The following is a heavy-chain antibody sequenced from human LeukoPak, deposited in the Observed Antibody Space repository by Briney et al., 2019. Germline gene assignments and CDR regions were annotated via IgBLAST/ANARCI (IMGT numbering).Heavy chain of an antibody. CDR3: ARQTTARRSSWYFDI. V-gene: IGHV4-39*01. D-gene: IGHD4-17*01. J-gene: IGHJ2*01. CDR1: ASSISSSSCY. CDR2: IYYSGTT. Sequence: SETLSLTCTRSASSISSSSCYWGWIRQPPGKGLEWIGSIYYSGTTYYNPYLRSRVTISVDTSKNQFSLRLISVTAAETTVYYCARQTTARRSSWYFDIWGRGRLVTVSS.